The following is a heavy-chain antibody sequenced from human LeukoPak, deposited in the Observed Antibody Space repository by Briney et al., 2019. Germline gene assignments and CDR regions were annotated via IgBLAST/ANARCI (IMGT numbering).Heavy chain of an antibody. Sequence: ASVKVSCKASGGTFSSYAISWVRQAPGQGLEWMGIINPSGGSTSYAQKFQGRVTMTRDTSTSTVYMELSSLRSEDTAVYYCARSQRPYYYDSSRGFDIWGQGTMVTVSS. CDR2: INPSGGST. D-gene: IGHD3-22*01. V-gene: IGHV1-46*01. CDR1: GGTFSSYA. CDR3: ARSQRPYYYDSSRGFDI. J-gene: IGHJ3*02.